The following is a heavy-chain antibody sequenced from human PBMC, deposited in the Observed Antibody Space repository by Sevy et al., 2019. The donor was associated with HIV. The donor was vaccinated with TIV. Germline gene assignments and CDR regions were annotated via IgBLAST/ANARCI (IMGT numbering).Heavy chain of an antibody. CDR3: ATKATSTTLTDY. CDR1: GYTLTELS. Sequence: ASVKVSCKVSGYTLTELSMRWVRQAPGKGLEWMGGFDPEDGETIYAQKFQGRVTMTEDTSTDTAYMELSSLRSEDTAVYYCATKATSTTLTDYWGQGTLVTVSS. D-gene: IGHD5-12*01. V-gene: IGHV1-24*01. J-gene: IGHJ4*02. CDR2: FDPEDGET.